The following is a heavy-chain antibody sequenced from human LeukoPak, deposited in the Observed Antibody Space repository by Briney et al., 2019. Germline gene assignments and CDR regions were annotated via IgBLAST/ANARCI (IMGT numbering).Heavy chain of an antibody. V-gene: IGHV1-2*02. D-gene: IGHD3-22*01. CDR1: GYTFTGYY. CDR2: INPNSGGT. J-gene: IGHJ4*02. Sequence: ASVKVSCKASGYTFTGYYMHWVRQAPGQGLEWMGWINPNSGGTNYAQKLQGRVTMTTDTSTSTAYMELRSLRSDDSAVYYCARARDYDSNPDYWGQGTLVTVSS. CDR3: ARARDYDSNPDY.